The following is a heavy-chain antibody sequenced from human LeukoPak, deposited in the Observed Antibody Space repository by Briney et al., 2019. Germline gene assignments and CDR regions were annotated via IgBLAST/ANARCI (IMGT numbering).Heavy chain of an antibody. Sequence: SETLSLTCAVSGGSISSGGYYWSWIRQPPGKGLEWIGEINHSGSTNYNPSLKSRVTISVDTSKNQFSLKLSSVTAADTAVYYCARGPTGSYYYDSSGYYYWGQGTLVTVSS. D-gene: IGHD3-22*01. J-gene: IGHJ4*02. CDR1: GGSISSGGYY. CDR2: INHSGST. CDR3: ARGPTGSYYYDSSGYYY. V-gene: IGHV4-34*01.